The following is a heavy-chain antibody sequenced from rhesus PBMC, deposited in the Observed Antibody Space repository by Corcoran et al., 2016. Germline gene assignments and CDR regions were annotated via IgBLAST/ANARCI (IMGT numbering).Heavy chain of an antibody. J-gene: IGHJ2*01. CDR3: ARAYWDGSYVFWYFDL. D-gene: IGHD4-4*01. CDR1: GYSFSSNY. Sequence: QVQLQESGPGLVKPSETLSLTCAVSGYSFSSNYWSWIRQPPGKGPEWIGCIYGSGGSNYLNPSLKRRFTLSVDTSKNQFSLKLSSVTAADTAVYYCARAYWDGSYVFWYFDLWGPGTPITISS. V-gene: IGHV4S14*01. CDR2: IYGSGGSN.